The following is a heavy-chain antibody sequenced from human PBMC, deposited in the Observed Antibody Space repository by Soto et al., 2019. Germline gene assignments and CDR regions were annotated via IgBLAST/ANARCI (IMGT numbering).Heavy chain of an antibody. D-gene: IGHD3-10*01. CDR3: ARHGSGSYFFWFDP. CDR2: INWNGGST. V-gene: IGHV3-20*01. CDR1: GFTFDDYG. Sequence: EVQLVESGGGVVRPGGSLRLSCAASGFTFDDYGMSWVRQAPGKGLEWVSGINWNGGSTGYADSVKGRFTISRDNAKNSLYLQMNSLRAEDTALYHYARHGSGSYFFWFDPWGQGTLVTVSS. J-gene: IGHJ5*02.